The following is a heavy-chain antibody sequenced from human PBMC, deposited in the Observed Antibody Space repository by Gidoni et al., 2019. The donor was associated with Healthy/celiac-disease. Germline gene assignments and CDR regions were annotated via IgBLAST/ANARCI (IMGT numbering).Heavy chain of an antibody. CDR2: ISSSSSDI. Sequence: EVQLVGSGGGLVKPGGALRLACAASGFPFSSYSMNWVGQAPGKGLEWVTSISSSSSDIYYADSVKGRFTITRDNAKNSLYLQMNSLRAEDTAVYYCARDFGICGGDCYSDYWGQGTLVTVSS. CDR3: ARDFGICGGDCYSDY. V-gene: IGHV3-21*01. D-gene: IGHD2-21*01. CDR1: GFPFSSYS. J-gene: IGHJ4*02.